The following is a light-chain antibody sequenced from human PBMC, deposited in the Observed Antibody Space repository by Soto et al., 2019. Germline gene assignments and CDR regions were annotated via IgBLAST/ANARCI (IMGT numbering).Light chain of an antibody. CDR1: QGISSY. Sequence: AIRMTQSPSSFSASTGDRVTITCRASQGISSYIAWYQQKPGKAPKLLIYAASTLQSGVPSRFSGSGSGTDFTLTISCLQSEDFATYYCKQYYSYPPLTFGGGTKVEIK. J-gene: IGKJ4*01. CDR3: KQYYSYPPLT. CDR2: AAS. V-gene: IGKV1-8*01.